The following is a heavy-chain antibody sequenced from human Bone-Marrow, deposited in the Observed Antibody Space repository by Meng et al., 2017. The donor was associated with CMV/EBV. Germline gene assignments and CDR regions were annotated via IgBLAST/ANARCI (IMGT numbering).Heavy chain of an antibody. Sequence: GGSLRLSCAASGFTFSSYSMNWVRQAPGKGLEWVSSISRSDSFIYYADSVKGRFTISRDNAKNSLYLQMNSLRAEDTAVYFCAREDYNDLPGRSGAFDIWGQGTMVTVSS. CDR2: ISRSDSFI. CDR3: AREDYNDLPGRSGAFDI. D-gene: IGHD3-10*01. CDR1: GFTFSSYS. V-gene: IGHV3-21*06. J-gene: IGHJ3*02.